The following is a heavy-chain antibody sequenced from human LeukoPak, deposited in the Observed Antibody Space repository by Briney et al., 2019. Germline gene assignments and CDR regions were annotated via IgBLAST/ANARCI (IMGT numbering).Heavy chain of an antibody. CDR1: GGFFRGYY. Sequence: PSDTLSLTCAVYGGFFRGYYWRWIRQPPGKGLEWIGEINHRGCTNYNPALTSRVTISVETFNNQFSQKLESVTASDTAVYYCATQRKIAAAVTRFDYWGQGTLVTVSS. J-gene: IGHJ4*02. D-gene: IGHD6-13*01. CDR3: ATQRKIAAAVTRFDY. V-gene: IGHV4-34*01. CDR2: INHRGCT.